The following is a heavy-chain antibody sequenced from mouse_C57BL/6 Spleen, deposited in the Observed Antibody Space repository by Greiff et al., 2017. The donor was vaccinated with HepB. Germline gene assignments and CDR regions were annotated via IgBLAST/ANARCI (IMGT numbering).Heavy chain of an antibody. D-gene: IGHD1-1*01. CDR1: GYTFTSYW. CDR2: TNPTNGRT. V-gene: IGHV1S81*02. J-gene: IGHJ2*01. Sequence: QVQLQQPGAELVKAGASVKMSCKASGYTFTSYWMHWVKQRLGQGLEWFAETNPTNGRTYNNEKFKSKATQTVDKSSSTAYMLLSGPTFEDSAVYYCARIKKIVATYFDYWGQGTTLTVSS. CDR3: ARIKKIVATYFDY.